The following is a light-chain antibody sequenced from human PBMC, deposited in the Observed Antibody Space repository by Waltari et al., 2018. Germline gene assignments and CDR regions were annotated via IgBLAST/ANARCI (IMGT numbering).Light chain of an antibody. CDR1: QSVGKY. V-gene: IGKV3-20*01. Sequence: IVLTQSPVTLSLSPGERATLSCRASQSVGKYLVWYQQKPGQAPRLLIYDAVIRAPGIPDRFIGSGSGTDFSLTISRMEPEDFAVYHCQHYLRLPVPFGQGTTVEI. CDR3: QHYLRLPVP. J-gene: IGKJ1*01. CDR2: DAV.